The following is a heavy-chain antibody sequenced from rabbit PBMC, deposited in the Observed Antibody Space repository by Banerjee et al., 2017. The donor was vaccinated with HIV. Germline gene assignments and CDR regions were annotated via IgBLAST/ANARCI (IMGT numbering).Heavy chain of an antibody. V-gene: IGHV1S45*01. CDR1: GFDFSSYG. CDR2: INTSSGNT. Sequence: QEQLEESGGGLVKPEGSLKLSCKASGFDFSSYGVSWVRQAPGKGLEWIACINTSSGNTVYANWAKGQFTISKTSSTTVTLQMTSLTAADTATYFCARDLAGVIGWNFGLWGPGTLVTVS. D-gene: IGHD4-1*01. J-gene: IGHJ4*01. CDR3: ARDLAGVIGWNFGL.